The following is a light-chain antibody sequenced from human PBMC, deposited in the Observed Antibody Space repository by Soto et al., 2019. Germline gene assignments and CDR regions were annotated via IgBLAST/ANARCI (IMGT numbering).Light chain of an antibody. CDR1: QGIGND. Sequence: DIQMTQSPSSLSASIGDRVNITCRASQGIGNDLGWYQQKSGKAPKRLIFAASTLQSGVPSRFSGSGSGTEFTLTISSLQPDDFATYYCLQHNSYPRTFGQGTKVEI. J-gene: IGKJ1*01. CDR3: LQHNSYPRT. CDR2: AAS. V-gene: IGKV1-17*01.